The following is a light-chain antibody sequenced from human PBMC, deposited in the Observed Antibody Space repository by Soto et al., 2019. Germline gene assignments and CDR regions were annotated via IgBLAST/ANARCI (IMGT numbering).Light chain of an antibody. CDR3: QQAASFPIT. CDR2: TAS. V-gene: IGKV1-12*01. J-gene: IGKJ5*01. CDR1: QGVSTW. Sequence: DIQMTQSPSSLSASVRDRVTITCRASQGVSTWLAWYQQKPGKAPNXMIYTASSLQSGVPSRFSGSGSGTDFTLTINGLQPEDVATYYCQQAASFPITLGQGTRLEIK.